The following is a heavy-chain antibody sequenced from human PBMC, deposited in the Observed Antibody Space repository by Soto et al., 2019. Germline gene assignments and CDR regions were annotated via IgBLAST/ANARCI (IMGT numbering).Heavy chain of an antibody. CDR1: GGSISSAGYS. CDR2: IYHSGTT. J-gene: IGHJ5*02. D-gene: IGHD6-19*01. V-gene: IGHV4-30-2*01. Sequence: PSETLSLTCAVSGGSISSAGYSWSWIRQPPGKGLEWIGYIYHSGTTYYNPSLKSRVTISLDRSKSQFSLKLISVTAADTAVYYCTREQSDDNYFDPWGQGTLVTVSS. CDR3: TREQSDDNYFDP.